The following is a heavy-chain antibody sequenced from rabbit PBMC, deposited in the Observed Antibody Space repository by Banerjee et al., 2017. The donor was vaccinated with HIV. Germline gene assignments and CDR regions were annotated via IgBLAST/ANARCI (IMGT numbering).Heavy chain of an antibody. D-gene: IGHD4-1*01. CDR1: GFTLSSYW. CDR3: ARGHSSGYYFNL. J-gene: IGHJ4*01. CDR2: INTGSGST. V-gene: IGHV1S43*01. Sequence: QQQLEESGGGLVKPGGTLTLTCKASGFTLSSYWMCWVRQAPGKGLELIGYINTGSGSTWYASWAKGRFTITRSTSLNTVDLEMTSLTAADTATYFCARGHSSGYYFNLWGPGTLVTVS.